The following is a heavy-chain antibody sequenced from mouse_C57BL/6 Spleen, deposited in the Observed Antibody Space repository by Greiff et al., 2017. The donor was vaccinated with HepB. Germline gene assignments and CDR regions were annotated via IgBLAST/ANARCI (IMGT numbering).Heavy chain of an antibody. V-gene: IGHV1-64*01. CDR3: ASGGPITTVVAHAY. Sequence: QVQLQQPGAELVKPGASVKLSCKASGYTFTSYWMHWVKQRPGQGLEWIGMIHPNSGSTNYNEKFKSKATLTVDKSSSTAYMQLSSLTSEDSAVYYCASGGPITTVVAHAYWGQGTLVTVSA. J-gene: IGHJ3*01. CDR1: GYTFTSYW. CDR2: IHPNSGST. D-gene: IGHD1-1*01.